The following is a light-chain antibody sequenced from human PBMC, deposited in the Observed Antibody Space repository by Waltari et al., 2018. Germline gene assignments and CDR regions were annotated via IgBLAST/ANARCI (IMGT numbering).Light chain of an antibody. V-gene: IGKV3-15*01. Sequence: EIVMMQSPATLSVSPGERATLSCRASQSISSNLAWYQQKPGQAPRLLIYAASTRATGIPARFSGSGSGTEFTLTISSLQSEDFVLYYCQQYNSWVTFGGGTKVEIK. J-gene: IGKJ4*01. CDR2: AAS. CDR3: QQYNSWVT. CDR1: QSISSN.